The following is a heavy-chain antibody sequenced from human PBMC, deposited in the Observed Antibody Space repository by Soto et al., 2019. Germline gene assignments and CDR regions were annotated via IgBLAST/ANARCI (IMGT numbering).Heavy chain of an antibody. J-gene: IGHJ4*02. CDR2: INHSGST. Sequence: SETLSLTCAVYGGSFSGYYWSWIRQPPGKGLEWIGEINHSGSTNYNPSLKSRVTISVDTSKNQFSLKLSSVTAADTAVYYCARGHPPDCSGGSCYGTDLGYWGQGTLVTSPQ. CDR3: ARGHPPDCSGGSCYGTDLGY. V-gene: IGHV4-34*01. CDR1: GGSFSGYY. D-gene: IGHD2-15*01.